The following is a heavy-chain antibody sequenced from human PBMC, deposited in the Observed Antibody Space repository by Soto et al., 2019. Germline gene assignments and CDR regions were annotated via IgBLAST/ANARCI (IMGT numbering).Heavy chain of an antibody. J-gene: IGHJ4*02. V-gene: IGHV3-53*02. Sequence: EVQLVETGGGLIYPGGYLRLSCAASGFSVSGDTMNWVRQAPGKGLEWISAIYRGGNTNDAGSVKGRFTISRDTSNNTLYLQMNSLRVEDTSVYYCARHAWLENWGQGTLVTVSS. CDR2: IYRGGNT. CDR3: ARHAWLEN. CDR1: GFSVSGDT. D-gene: IGHD3-9*01.